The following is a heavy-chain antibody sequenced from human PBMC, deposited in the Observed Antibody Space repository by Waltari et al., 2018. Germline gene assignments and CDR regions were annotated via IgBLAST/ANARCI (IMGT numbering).Heavy chain of an antibody. CDR3: ARPHSYYYDSSGYPFDY. V-gene: IGHV4-34*01. CDR1: GGSFSGYY. CDR2: INHSGST. J-gene: IGHJ4*02. D-gene: IGHD3-22*01. Sequence: QVQLQQGGAGLLKPSETLSLTCAVYGGSFSGYYWTWIRQPPGKGLEWIGEINHSGSTNYNPSLKSRVTISVDTSKNQFSLKLSSVTAADTAVYYCARPHSYYYDSSGYPFDYWGQGTLVTVSS.